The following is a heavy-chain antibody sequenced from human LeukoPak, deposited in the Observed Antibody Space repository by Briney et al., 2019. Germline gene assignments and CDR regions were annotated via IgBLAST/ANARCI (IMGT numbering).Heavy chain of an antibody. CDR1: GGSISSYY. D-gene: IGHD1-20*01. J-gene: IGHJ3*02. CDR3: ASPSITGTIDAFDI. V-gene: IGHV4-59*01. CDR2: IYYSGST. Sequence: SETLSLTCTVSGGSISSYYWSWIRQPPGKGLEWIGYIYYSGSTNYNPSLKSRVTISVDTSKNQFSLKLSSVTAADTAVYYCASPSITGTIDAFDIWGQGTLVTVSS.